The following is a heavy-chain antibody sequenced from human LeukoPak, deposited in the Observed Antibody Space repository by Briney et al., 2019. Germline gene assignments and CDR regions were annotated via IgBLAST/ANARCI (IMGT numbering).Heavy chain of an antibody. CDR1: GFTFSSYS. V-gene: IGHV3-21*01. J-gene: IGHJ4*02. D-gene: IGHD2-2*01. Sequence: PGGSLRLSCAASGFTFSSYSMNWVRQAPGKGLEWVSSISSSSSYIYYADSVKGRFTLSRDNAKNSLYLQMNSLRAEDTAVYYCARIFEYSSIYYFDYWGQGTLVTVSS. CDR2: ISSSSSYI. CDR3: ARIFEYSSIYYFDY.